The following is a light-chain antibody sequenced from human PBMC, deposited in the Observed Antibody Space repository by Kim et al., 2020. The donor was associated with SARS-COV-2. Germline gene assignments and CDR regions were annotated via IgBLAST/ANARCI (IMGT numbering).Light chain of an antibody. Sequence: VIVTCSGSSSNIGRNFVHWYQQFPQTAPKLLIFRNDERPSGVSDRFSGSKSGTSASLAIGGLRSEDEATYYCATWDDTVNVRVLFGGGTQLTVL. CDR2: RND. CDR1: SSNIGRNF. J-gene: IGLJ2*01. V-gene: IGLV1-47*01. CDR3: ATWDDTVNVRVL.